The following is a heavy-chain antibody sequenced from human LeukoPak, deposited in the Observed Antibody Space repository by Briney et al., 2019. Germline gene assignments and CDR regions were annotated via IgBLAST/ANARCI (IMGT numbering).Heavy chain of an antibody. CDR2: ISYGGGNK. CDR1: GFTVSSNY. Sequence: GGSLRLSCAASGFTVSSNYMSWVRQAPGKGLEWVAVISYGGGNKYYSDSVKGRLTISRGNAKNSLYLQMNSLRAEDTAVYYCANNDYLGYWGQGTLVTVSS. J-gene: IGHJ4*02. V-gene: IGHV3-30*18. CDR3: ANNDYLGY.